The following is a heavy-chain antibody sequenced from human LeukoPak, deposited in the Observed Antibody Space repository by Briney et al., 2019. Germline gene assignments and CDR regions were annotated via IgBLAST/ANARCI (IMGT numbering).Heavy chain of an antibody. V-gene: IGHV4-59*01. CDR3: ARDTPEYNWFDP. D-gene: IGHD2-2*01. J-gene: IGHJ5*02. CDR1: GGSISSYY. CDR2: IYYSGST. Sequence: SETLSLTCTVSGGSISSYYWSWIRQPPGKGLEWIGYIYYSGSTNYNPSLKSRVTISVDTSKNQFSLKLSSVTAADTAVYYRARDTPEYNWFDPWGQGTLVTVSS.